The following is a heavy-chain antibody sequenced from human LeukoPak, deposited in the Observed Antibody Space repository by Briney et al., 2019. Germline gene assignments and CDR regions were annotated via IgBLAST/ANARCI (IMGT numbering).Heavy chain of an antibody. V-gene: IGHV5-10-1*01. CDR2: IDPSDSYT. Sequence: GESLKNSSQGSPNTFTNFWISWVRQMPGKGLEWMGRIDPSDSYTYYSPSFQGHVSISADKSITTAYLQWSSLKASDTAMYYCARLYCTSTTCDKWFDLWGQGTLVTVSS. CDR3: ARLYCTSTTCDKWFDL. CDR1: PNTFTNFW. J-gene: IGHJ5*02. D-gene: IGHD2-2*01.